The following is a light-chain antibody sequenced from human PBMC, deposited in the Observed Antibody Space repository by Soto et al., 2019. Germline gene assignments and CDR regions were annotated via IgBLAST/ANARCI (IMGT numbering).Light chain of an antibody. Sequence: QSVLTQPASVSGSPGQSITISCTGTSSDVGSYNLVSWYQQHPGKAPKLMIYEGSKRPPGVSNRFSGSKSGNTASLTISGLQAEDEADYYCCSYAGSSTVFGTGTKVTVL. V-gene: IGLV2-23*01. CDR2: EGS. CDR1: SSDVGSYNL. J-gene: IGLJ1*01. CDR3: CSYAGSSTV.